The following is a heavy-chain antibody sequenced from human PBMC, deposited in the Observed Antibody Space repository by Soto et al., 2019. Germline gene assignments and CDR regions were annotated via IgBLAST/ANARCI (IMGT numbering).Heavy chain of an antibody. CDR3: ARQSSSNNYYYYMDV. CDR1: GFSISSSNW. D-gene: IGHD6-6*01. CDR2: IYHSGST. V-gene: IGHV4-4*02. Sequence: PSETLSLTCAFSGFSISSSNWWSWVRQPPGKGLEWIGEIYHSGSTNYNPSLKSRVTISVDKSKNQFSLKLSSVTAADTAVYYCARQSSSNNYYYYMDVWGKGTTVTVSS. J-gene: IGHJ6*03.